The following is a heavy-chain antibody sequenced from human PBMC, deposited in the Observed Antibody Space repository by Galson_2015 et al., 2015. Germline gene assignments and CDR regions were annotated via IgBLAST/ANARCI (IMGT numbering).Heavy chain of an antibody. CDR3: ARDGGYLGLGY. J-gene: IGHJ4*02. D-gene: IGHD3-22*01. Sequence: SLKLSCAASGYTFTSYSMNWVRQAPGQGLEWVSSISTSSSYIYYADSVQGRVTISRDTAKSSLYLQMNSLTAEDTAVYYCARDGGYLGLGYWGQGTLVTVSS. CDR2: ISTSSSYI. CDR1: GYTFTSYS. V-gene: IGHV3-21*01.